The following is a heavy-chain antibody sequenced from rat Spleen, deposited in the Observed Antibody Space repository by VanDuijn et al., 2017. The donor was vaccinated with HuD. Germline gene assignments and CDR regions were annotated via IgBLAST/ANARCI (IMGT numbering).Heavy chain of an antibody. CDR3: TTDTFYDGTYYPGGFDY. CDR1: GFTFSDFD. D-gene: IGHD1-12*02. V-gene: IGHV5S10*01. Sequence: EVRLVESGGGLVQPGRSLKLSCAASGFTFSDFDMAWVRQAPGKGLEWVATITHIDGSTYYPDSVKGRFTISRDNAKSTLYLQMNSLRSEDTATYYCTTDTFYDGTYYPGGFDYWGQGVMVTVSS. J-gene: IGHJ2*01. CDR2: ITHIDGST.